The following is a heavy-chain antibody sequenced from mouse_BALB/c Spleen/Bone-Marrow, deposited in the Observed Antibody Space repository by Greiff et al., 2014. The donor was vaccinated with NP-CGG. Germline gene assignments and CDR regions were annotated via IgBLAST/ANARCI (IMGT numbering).Heavy chain of an antibody. D-gene: IGHD1-1*01. V-gene: IGHV1-4*02. CDR2: INPSSDYT. CDR1: GYTFSSYT. CDR3: AKPTVVAHFDY. Sequence: VNVVESAAELARPGASVKMSCKASGYTFSSYTMHWVKQRPGRDLEWIGFINPSSDYTEYNQKFKDKTTLTADKSSNTAYMQLSSLTSEDSAVYYCAKPTVVAHFDYWGQGTTLTVSS. J-gene: IGHJ2*01.